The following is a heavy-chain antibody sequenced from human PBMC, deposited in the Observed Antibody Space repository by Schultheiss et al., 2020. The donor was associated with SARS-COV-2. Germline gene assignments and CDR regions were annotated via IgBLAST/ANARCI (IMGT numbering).Heavy chain of an antibody. CDR2: IIPIFGTA. Sequence: SVKVSCKASGYTFTSYYIHWVRQAPGQGLEWMGGIIPIFGTANYAQKFQGRVTITADESTSTAYMELSSLRSEDTAVYYCARGTVADDAFDIWGQGTMVTVSS. CDR3: ARGTVADDAFDI. V-gene: IGHV1-69*13. J-gene: IGHJ3*02. CDR1: GYTFTSYY. D-gene: IGHD6-19*01.